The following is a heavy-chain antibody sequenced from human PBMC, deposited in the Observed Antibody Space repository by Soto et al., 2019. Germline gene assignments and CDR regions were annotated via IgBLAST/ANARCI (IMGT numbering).Heavy chain of an antibody. CDR3: AKDSRDRGYSGYALGGY. D-gene: IGHD5-12*01. CDR1: GFTFSSYG. J-gene: IGHJ4*02. CDR2: ISYDGSNK. V-gene: IGHV3-30*18. Sequence: QVQLVESGGGVVQPGRSLRLSCAASGFTFSSYGMHWVRQAPGKGLEWVAVISYDGSNKYYADSVKGRFTISRDNSKNTLYLQMNSLRAEDTAVYYCAKDSRDRGYSGYALGGYWGQGTLVTVSS.